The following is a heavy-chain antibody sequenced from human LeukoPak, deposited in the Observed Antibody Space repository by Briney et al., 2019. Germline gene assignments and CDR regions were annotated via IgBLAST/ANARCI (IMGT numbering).Heavy chain of an antibody. CDR2: INSDGIST. CDR1: GFTFSIYW. V-gene: IGHV3-74*01. J-gene: IGHJ4*02. D-gene: IGHD3-22*01. Sequence: GGSLRLSCAASGFTFSIYWMHWVRQAPGKGLVWVSRINSDGISTSYADSVKGRFTISRDNAKNTLYLQMNSLRAEDTAVYYCARDGNYYDSSGPADYWGQGTLVTVSS. CDR3: ARDGNYYDSSGPADY.